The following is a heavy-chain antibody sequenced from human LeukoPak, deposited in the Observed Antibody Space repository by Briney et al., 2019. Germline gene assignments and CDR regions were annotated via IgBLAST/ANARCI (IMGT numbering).Heavy chain of an antibody. V-gene: IGHV3-21*04. Sequence: GGSLRLSCAASGFTFSSYSMNWVRQAPGKGLEWVSSISSSSSYIYYADSVKGRFTISRDNAQNSLYLQMNSLRAEDTAVYYCAKDALGYSYGYVFDYWGQGTLVTVSS. D-gene: IGHD5-18*01. J-gene: IGHJ4*02. CDR3: AKDALGYSYGYVFDY. CDR1: GFTFSSYS. CDR2: ISSSSSYI.